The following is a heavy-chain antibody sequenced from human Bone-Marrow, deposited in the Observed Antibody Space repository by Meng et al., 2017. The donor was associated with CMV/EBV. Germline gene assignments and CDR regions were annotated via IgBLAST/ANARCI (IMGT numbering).Heavy chain of an antibody. CDR1: GFTFDDYA. D-gene: IGHD6-19*01. Sequence: SLKISCAASGFTFDDYAMHWVRQVPGKGLEWVSGISWNTGSIAYADSVKGRFTISRDNSKNTLYLQMNSLRAEDTAVYYCAKDQAYSSGWGVLYYYGMDVWGQGTTVTVSS. CDR2: ISWNTGSI. CDR3: AKDQAYSSGWGVLYYYGMDV. J-gene: IGHJ6*02. V-gene: IGHV3-9*01.